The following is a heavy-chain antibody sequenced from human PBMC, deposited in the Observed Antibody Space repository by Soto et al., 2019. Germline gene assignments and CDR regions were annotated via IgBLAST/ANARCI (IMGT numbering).Heavy chain of an antibody. Sequence: VQLQESGPGLVKPSQTLSLTCTVSSGSISSADYYWSWIRQPPGKGLEWIGYIYYTGSAYYNPSLKSRVTMSVDTSKNQFSLNVTSVAAADTAVYYCASGGSSNWFDPWGQGTLVTVSS. CDR3: ASGGSSNWFDP. J-gene: IGHJ5*02. CDR1: SGSISSADYY. D-gene: IGHD1-26*01. V-gene: IGHV4-30-4*01. CDR2: IYYTGSA.